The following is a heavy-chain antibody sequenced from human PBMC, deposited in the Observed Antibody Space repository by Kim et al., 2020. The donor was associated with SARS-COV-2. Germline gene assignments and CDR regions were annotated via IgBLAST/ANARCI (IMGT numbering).Heavy chain of an antibody. D-gene: IGHD5-18*01. CDR2: I. V-gene: IGHV3-48*02. J-gene: IGHJ3*02. CDR3: ARGAMVDAFDI. Sequence: IYYADSLKGRFTISRDNAKNSLYLQMNSLGDEDTAVYYCARGAMVDAFDIWGQGTMVTVSS.